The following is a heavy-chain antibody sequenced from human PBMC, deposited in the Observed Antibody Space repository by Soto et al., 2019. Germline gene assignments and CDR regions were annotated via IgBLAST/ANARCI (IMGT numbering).Heavy chain of an antibody. CDR1: GYTFTSYG. D-gene: IGHD3-22*01. J-gene: IGHJ4*02. CDR3: ASAYYDSSGYSPFDY. V-gene: IGHV1-18*01. Sequence: APVKVSCKASGYTFTSYGISWVRQAPGQGLEWMGWISAYNGNTKYAQKLQGKVTMTTDTSTSTAYMELRSLRSDDTAVYYCASAYYDSSGYSPFDYWGQGTLVTVSS. CDR2: ISAYNGNT.